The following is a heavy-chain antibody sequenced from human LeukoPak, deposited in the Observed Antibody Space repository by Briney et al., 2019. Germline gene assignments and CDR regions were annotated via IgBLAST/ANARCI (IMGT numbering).Heavy chain of an antibody. V-gene: IGHV4-34*01. D-gene: IGHD1-1*01. Sequence: SETLSLTCAVYGGSFSGSYWSWIRQSPGKGLGWIGEIIHSGSTTYNPSLKSRVTISIDTSKNQFSLKLSSVTAADTAVYYCARGGGDWNDAYQNAFDIWDQGTMGTVSS. CDR1: GGSFSGSY. J-gene: IGHJ3*02. CDR3: ARGGGDWNDAYQNAFDI. CDR2: IIHSGST.